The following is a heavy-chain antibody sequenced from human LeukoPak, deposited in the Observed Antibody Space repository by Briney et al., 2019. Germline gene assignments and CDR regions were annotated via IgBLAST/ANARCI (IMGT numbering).Heavy chain of an antibody. J-gene: IGHJ4*02. D-gene: IGHD4-11*01. CDR2: IYPGDSDT. CDR1: GYSFTSYW. Sequence: GESLQISCQGSGYSFTSYWIGWVRQMPGKGLGWMGNIYPGDSDTRYSPSFQGQVTISADKSISTAYLQWSSLKASDTAMYYCARGWASMTTPPYDYWGQGTLVTVSS. V-gene: IGHV5-51*01. CDR3: ARGWASMTTPPYDY.